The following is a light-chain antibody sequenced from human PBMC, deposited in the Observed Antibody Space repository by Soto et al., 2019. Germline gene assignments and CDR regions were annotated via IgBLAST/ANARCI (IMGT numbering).Light chain of an antibody. J-gene: IGLJ2*01. CDR1: SSDVGGYNY. V-gene: IGLV2-14*01. CDR2: EVS. Sequence: QSALTQPASVYGSPGQAITISCTGTSSDVGGYNYVSWYQQHPGKAPKLMIHEVSNRPSGVSTRFSGSKSGNTASLTISGLQAEDEADYYCSSYTSIRVFGGGTQVTVL. CDR3: SSYTSIRV.